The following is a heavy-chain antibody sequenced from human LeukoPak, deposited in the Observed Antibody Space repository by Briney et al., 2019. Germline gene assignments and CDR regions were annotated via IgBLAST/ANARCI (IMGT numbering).Heavy chain of an antibody. CDR1: GFTFGSYS. CDR3: ACGSGSPPNHYYYYYGMDV. Sequence: GGSLRLSCAASGFTFGSYSMNWVRQAPGKGLEWVSSISSSSSYIYYADSVKGRFTISRDNAKNSLYLQMNSLRAEDTAVYYCACGSGSPPNHYYYYYGMDVWGQGTTVTVSS. CDR2: ISSSSSYI. D-gene: IGHD3-10*01. J-gene: IGHJ6*02. V-gene: IGHV3-21*01.